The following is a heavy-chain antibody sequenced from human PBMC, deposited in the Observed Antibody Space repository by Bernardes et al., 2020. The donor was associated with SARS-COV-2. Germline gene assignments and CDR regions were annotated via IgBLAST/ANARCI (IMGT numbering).Heavy chain of an antibody. V-gene: IGHV4-39*01. CDR1: GGSINSNTYY. CDR2: VDYGGSS. CDR3: ARQGISAADHFDY. D-gene: IGHD6-13*01. Sequence: ETLSLTCTVSGGSINSNTYYWGWIRQPPGKGLECIGSVDYGGSSYYNPSLKGRVTMSLDTSKNQFSLKLSSVTAADTAVYYCARQGISAADHFDYWGQGTLVTVSS. J-gene: IGHJ4*02.